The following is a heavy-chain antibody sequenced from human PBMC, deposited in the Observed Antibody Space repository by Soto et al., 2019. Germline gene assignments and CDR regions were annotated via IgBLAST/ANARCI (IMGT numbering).Heavy chain of an antibody. CDR3: ARVYSGSYSDS. CDR2: TFHSGST. Sequence: QVQLQESGPGLVKPSGTLSLTCAVSGASIRSNNRWSWVRQPPGKGLEWIGETFHSGSTNYNPSPKTRLTISVDKSKNQFSLNLSSVSAADTAVYYCARVYSGSYSDSWGRGTLVTVSS. D-gene: IGHD1-26*01. J-gene: IGHJ4*02. CDR1: GASIRSNNR. V-gene: IGHV4-4*02.